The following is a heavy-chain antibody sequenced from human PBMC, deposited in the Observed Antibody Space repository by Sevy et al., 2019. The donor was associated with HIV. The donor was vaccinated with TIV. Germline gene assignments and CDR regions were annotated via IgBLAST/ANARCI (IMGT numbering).Heavy chain of an antibody. CDR1: GFTFSSYW. J-gene: IGHJ4*02. V-gene: IGHV3-74*01. CDR3: ARWLVQDYFDY. D-gene: IGHD6-19*01. CDR2: INSDGSST. Sequence: GGSLRLSCAASGFTFSSYWMHWVRQAPGKGLVWVSRINSDGSSTSYADSVKGRFTISRDNAKNTLYLQMNSLGAEDTAVYYCARWLVQDYFDYWGQGTLVTVSS.